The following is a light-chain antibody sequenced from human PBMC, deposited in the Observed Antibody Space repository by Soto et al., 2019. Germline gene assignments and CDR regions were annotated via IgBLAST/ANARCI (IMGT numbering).Light chain of an antibody. CDR3: QQYNSYAWP. Sequence: EIVLTQSPGTLSLSPGERATLSCRASQSVSSSYLAWYQQKPGQPPRLLIYDASTRATGIPSRFSGSGSGTEFTLTISSLKSEDFATYYCQQYNSYAWPFGQGTKVDIK. CDR2: DAS. CDR1: QSVSSSY. V-gene: IGKV3-20*01. J-gene: IGKJ1*01.